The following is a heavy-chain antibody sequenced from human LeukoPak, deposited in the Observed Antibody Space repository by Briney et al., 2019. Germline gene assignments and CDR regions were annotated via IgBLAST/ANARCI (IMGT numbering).Heavy chain of an antibody. CDR3: ASPSTGVGAPAY. V-gene: IGHV1-46*01. D-gene: IGHD1-26*01. Sequence: ASVKVSCKASGYTFTSYYMHWVRQAPGQGLEWMGIINPSGGLTSYAQKFQGRVTMTRDTSTSTAYMELSSLRSDDTAVYYCASPSTGVGAPAYWGQGILVTVSS. CDR2: INPSGGLT. J-gene: IGHJ4*02. CDR1: GYTFTSYY.